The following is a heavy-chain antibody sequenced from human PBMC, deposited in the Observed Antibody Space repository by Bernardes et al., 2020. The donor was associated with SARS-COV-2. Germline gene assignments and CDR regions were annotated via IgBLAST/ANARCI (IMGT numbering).Heavy chain of an antibody. CDR2: INSDGSIT. CDR1: GFSFSRYW. J-gene: IGHJ6*02. Sequence: GGSLRLSCAASGFSFSRYWMQWVRQVPGKGLVCVSRINSDGSITSYADSVKGRFTISRDNAKNTLYLQMNSLRAEDTAVYYCAREIEYPYGMDVWGQGTTVTVSS. CDR3: AREIEYPYGMDV. V-gene: IGHV3-74*01. D-gene: IGHD2-2*01.